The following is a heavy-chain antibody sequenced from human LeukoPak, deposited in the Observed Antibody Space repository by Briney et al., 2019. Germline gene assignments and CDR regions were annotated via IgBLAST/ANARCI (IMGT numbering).Heavy chain of an antibody. Sequence: PGGSLRLSCAASGFTFSSYSTNWVRQAPGKGLEWVSYITRSSSTIYYADSVKGRFTISRDNAKNSLYLQMISLRAEDTAVYYCARDPNALDFWGQGTLVTVSS. V-gene: IGHV3-48*01. CDR2: ITRSSSTI. CDR1: GFTFSSYS. CDR3: ARDPNALDF. J-gene: IGHJ4*02.